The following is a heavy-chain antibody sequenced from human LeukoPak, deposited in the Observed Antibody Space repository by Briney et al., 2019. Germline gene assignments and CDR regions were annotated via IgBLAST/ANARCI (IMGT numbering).Heavy chain of an antibody. J-gene: IGHJ4*02. V-gene: IGHV4-59*01. CDR2: IYNTGST. CDR1: GVSISSYY. D-gene: IGHD2-21*02. Sequence: SETQSLTCTVSGVSISSYYWSWIRQPPGKGLEWIGYIYNTGSTNYNPSLKSRVTISIDTSKNQFSLKLSSVTAADTAVYYCARERLVTFDYWGQGTLVTVSS. CDR3: ARERLVTFDY.